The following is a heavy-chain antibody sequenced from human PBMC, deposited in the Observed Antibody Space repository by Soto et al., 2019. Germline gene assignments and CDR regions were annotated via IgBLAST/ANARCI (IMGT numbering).Heavy chain of an antibody. D-gene: IGHD5-12*01. J-gene: IGHJ4*02. V-gene: IGHV3-53*01. CDR1: GFTVSSNY. CDR2: IYSGGST. Sequence: GGSLRLSCAASGFTVSSNYMSWVRQAPGKGLEWVSVIYSGGSTYYADSVKGRFTISRDNSKNTLYLQMNSLRAEDTAVYYCARNGYNPRYFDYWGQGTLVTVSS. CDR3: ARNGYNPRYFDY.